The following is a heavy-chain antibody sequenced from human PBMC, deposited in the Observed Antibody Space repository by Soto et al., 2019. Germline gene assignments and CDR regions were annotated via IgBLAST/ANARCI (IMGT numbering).Heavy chain of an antibody. J-gene: IGHJ6*02. CDR1: GFTFSSYS. Sequence: GGSLRLSCAASGFTFSSYSMNWVRQAPGKGLEWVSYISSSSSTIYYADSVKGRFTISRDNSKNTLYLQMNSLRAEDTAVYYCASTNGVNSYYYYGMDVWGQGTMVTVSS. CDR2: ISSSSSTI. CDR3: ASTNGVNSYYYYGMDV. D-gene: IGHD4-17*01. V-gene: IGHV3-48*01.